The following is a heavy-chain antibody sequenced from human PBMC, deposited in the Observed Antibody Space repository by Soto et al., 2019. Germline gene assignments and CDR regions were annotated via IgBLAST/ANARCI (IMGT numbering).Heavy chain of an antibody. V-gene: IGHV4-28*01. CDR1: GYSISISNW. D-gene: IGHD6-19*01. Sequence: SETLSLTCAVSGYSISISNWWGWTRQPPGKGLEWIGYIYYSGSTYYNPSLKSRVTMSVDTSKNQFSLKLSSVTAVDTAVYYCARKSSGSAFDPWGQGTMVTVSS. CDR3: ARKSSGSAFDP. CDR2: IYYSGST. J-gene: IGHJ5*02.